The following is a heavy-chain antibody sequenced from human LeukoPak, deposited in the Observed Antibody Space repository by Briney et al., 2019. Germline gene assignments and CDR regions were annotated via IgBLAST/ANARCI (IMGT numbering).Heavy chain of an antibody. CDR1: GYTFTGYY. J-gene: IGHJ4*02. CDR3: ARGDLNDVVVTAAFPDY. CDR2: INPNSGGT. V-gene: IGHV1-2*02. Sequence: ASVKVSCKASGYTFTGYYMHWVRQAPGQGLEWMGWINPNSGGTNYAQKFQGRVTMTRDTSISTAFMELSRLRSDDTAVYYCARGDLNDVVVTAAFPDYWGQGTLVTVSS. D-gene: IGHD2-2*01.